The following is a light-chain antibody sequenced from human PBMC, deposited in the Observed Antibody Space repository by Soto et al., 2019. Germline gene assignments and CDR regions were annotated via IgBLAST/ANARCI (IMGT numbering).Light chain of an antibody. J-gene: IGKJ2*01. CDR1: QSLLHSNGYNV. CDR2: LGS. Sequence: DIVMTQSPLSLPFTPGEPASISCRSSQSLLHSNGYNVLDWYLQKPGQSPQLLIHLGSNRSSGVPDRFSGSGSGTDFTLKISRVEAEDVGVYYCMQALQTPPYTFGQGTKLEIK. V-gene: IGKV2-28*01. CDR3: MQALQTPPYT.